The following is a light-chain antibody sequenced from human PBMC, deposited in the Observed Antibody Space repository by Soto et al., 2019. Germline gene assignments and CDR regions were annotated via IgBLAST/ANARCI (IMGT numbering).Light chain of an antibody. CDR3: QQYNNWPPT. CDR2: GAS. J-gene: IGKJ5*01. V-gene: IGKV3-15*01. CDR1: QSVRSN. Sequence: IVLTQSQGTLSLSPGERVTLSCRASQSVRSNLAWYQQKPGQAPRLLIYGASTRAIGIPARFSGSGSGTEFTLTISSLQSEDFAVYYCQQYNNWPPTFGQGTRLEIK.